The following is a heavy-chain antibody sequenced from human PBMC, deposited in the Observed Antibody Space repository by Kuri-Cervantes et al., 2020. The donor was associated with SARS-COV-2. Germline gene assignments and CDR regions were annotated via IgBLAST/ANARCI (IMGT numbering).Heavy chain of an antibody. J-gene: IGHJ5*02. D-gene: IGHD3-10*01. CDR3: ARVGTMIRGVGWFDP. Sequence: SETLSLTCTVSGGSISSYYWSWIRQPPGKGLEWIGYIYYSGSTNYNPSLRSRVSMSVDPSKNQLSLKLTSVTAADTAVYYCARVGTMIRGVGWFDPWGQGTRVTVSS. V-gene: IGHV4-59*08. CDR2: IYYSGST. CDR1: GGSISSYY.